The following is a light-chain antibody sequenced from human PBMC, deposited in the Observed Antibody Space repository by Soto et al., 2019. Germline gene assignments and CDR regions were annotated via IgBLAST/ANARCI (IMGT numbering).Light chain of an antibody. Sequence: EIVMTQSPATLSVSPGERATLSCRASQSVSSNLAWYQQKPGQAPRLLIYGASTRATGIPARLSGSWSGTEFPLTISSLQSEDFAVYYCQQYNNWPPRGTFGKGTKVEIK. CDR2: GAS. CDR1: QSVSSN. J-gene: IGKJ1*01. CDR3: QQYNNWPPRGT. V-gene: IGKV3-15*01.